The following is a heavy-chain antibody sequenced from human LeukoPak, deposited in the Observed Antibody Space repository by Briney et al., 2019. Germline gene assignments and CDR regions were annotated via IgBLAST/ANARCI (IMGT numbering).Heavy chain of an antibody. CDR1: GFIFTDYG. CDR2: IRYDEKN. CDR3: AKERYCSGGNCYPDDN. Sequence: QPGGSLRLSCAASGFIFTDYGTHWVRRAPGKGLDWVAFIRYDEKNYYADSVKGRFTISRDNSKNTLYLQMSSLRVEDTAIYYCAKERYCSGGNCYPDDNWGQGTLVTVSS. V-gene: IGHV3-30*02. D-gene: IGHD2-15*01. J-gene: IGHJ4*02.